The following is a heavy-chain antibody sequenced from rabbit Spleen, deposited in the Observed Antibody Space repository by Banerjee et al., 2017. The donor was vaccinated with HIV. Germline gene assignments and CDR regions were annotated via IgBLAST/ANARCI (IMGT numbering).Heavy chain of an antibody. J-gene: IGHJ4*01. V-gene: IGHV1S45*01. Sequence: QQQLEESGGGLVKPGGTLTLTCTASGFSFSSGHYMCWVRQAPGKGLEWIACIYSGSSNPNYASWAKGRFTVSKTSSTTVTLQMTSLTAADTATFFCARDYIDVGSGFNLWGPGTLVTVS. CDR1: GFSFSSGHY. CDR2: IYSGSSNP. CDR3: ARDYIDVGSGFNL. D-gene: IGHD3-1*01.